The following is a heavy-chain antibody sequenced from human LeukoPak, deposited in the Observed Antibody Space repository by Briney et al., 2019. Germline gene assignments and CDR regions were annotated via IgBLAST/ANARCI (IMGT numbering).Heavy chain of an antibody. D-gene: IGHD6-19*01. CDR3: ASYSSGWSDYYGMDV. J-gene: IGHJ6*02. Sequence: GRSLRLSCAASGFTFSSYGMHWVRQAPGKGLEWVSAISGSGGSTYYADSVKGRFTISRDNSKNTLYLQMNSLRAEDTAVYYCASYSSGWSDYYGMDVWGQGTTVTVSS. CDR1: GFTFSSYG. CDR2: ISGSGGST. V-gene: IGHV3-23*01.